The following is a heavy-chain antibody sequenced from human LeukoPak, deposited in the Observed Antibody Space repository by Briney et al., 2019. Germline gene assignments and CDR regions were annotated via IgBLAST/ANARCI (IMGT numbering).Heavy chain of an antibody. J-gene: IGHJ4*02. CDR1: GFTFSNAW. CDR3: TTHSAYDFWSGDFDY. V-gene: IGHV3-15*01. CDR2: IKSKTDGGTT. D-gene: IGHD3-3*01. Sequence: VGSLRLSCAASGFTFSNAWMSWVRQAPGKGLEWVGRIKSKTDGGTTDYAAPVKGRFTISRDDSKNTLYLQMNSLKTEDTAVYYCTTHSAYDFWSGDFDYWGQGTLVTVSS.